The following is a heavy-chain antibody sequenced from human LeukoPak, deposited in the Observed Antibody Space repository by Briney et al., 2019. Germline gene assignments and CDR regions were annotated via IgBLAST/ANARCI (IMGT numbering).Heavy chain of an antibody. Sequence: PSETLSLTCTVSGGSISSYYWSWIRQPPGKGLEWIGYIYTSGSTNYNPSLKSRVTISVDTSKNQFSLKLSSVTAADTAVYYCARADYYDSSFDYWGQGTLVTVSS. CDR2: IYTSGST. CDR3: ARADYYDSSFDY. J-gene: IGHJ4*02. CDR1: GGSISSYY. D-gene: IGHD3-22*01. V-gene: IGHV4-4*09.